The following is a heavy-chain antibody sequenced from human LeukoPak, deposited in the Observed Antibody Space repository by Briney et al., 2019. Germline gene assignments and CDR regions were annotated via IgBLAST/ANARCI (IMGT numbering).Heavy chain of an antibody. J-gene: IGHJ6*03. V-gene: IGHV3-23*01. CDR3: AKHLGVGATKGYYYMDV. D-gene: IGHD1-26*01. CDR1: GFTFSSYA. CDR2: ISGSGGST. Sequence: GGSLRLSCAASGFTFSSYAMSWVRQAPGKGLEWVSAISGSGGSTYYADSAKGRFTISRDNSKNTLYLQMNSLRAEDTAVYYCAKHLGVGATKGYYYMDVWGKGITVTVSS.